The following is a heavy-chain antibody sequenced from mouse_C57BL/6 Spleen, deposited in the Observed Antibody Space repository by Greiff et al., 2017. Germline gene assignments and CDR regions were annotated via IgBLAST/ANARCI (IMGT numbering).Heavy chain of an antibody. CDR1: GYTFTSYW. J-gene: IGHJ3*01. Sequence: QVQLQQPGAELVRPGSSVKLSCKASGYTFTSYWMHWVKQRPIQGLEWIGNIDPSDSETHYNQKFKDKATLTVDKSSSTAYMQLSSLTSEDSAVYYCARGTGTYRFAYWGQGTLVTVSA. CDR3: ARGTGTYRFAY. CDR2: IDPSDSET. D-gene: IGHD4-1*01. V-gene: IGHV1-52*01.